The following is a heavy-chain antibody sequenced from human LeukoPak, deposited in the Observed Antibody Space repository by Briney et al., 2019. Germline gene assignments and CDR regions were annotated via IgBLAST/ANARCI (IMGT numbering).Heavy chain of an antibody. V-gene: IGHV3-23*01. CDR3: AKNYYGSGSSVDY. D-gene: IGHD3-10*01. CDR2: ISGSGGST. Sequence: GGCLRPAWAASGVTVSSYGMSSVRQAPGRGMEWVSAISGSGGSTYYADSVKGRFTISRDNSKNTLYLQMNSLRAEDTAVYYCAKNYYGSGSSVDYWGQGTLVTVSS. J-gene: IGHJ4*02. CDR1: GVTVSSYG.